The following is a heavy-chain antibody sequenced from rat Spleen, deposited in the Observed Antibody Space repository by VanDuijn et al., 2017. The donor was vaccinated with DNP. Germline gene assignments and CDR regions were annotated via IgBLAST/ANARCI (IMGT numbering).Heavy chain of an antibody. CDR2: VNTGGGIT. CDR1: GFTFSNYD. V-gene: IGHV5S23*01. CDR3: ARHEEQPWFAY. J-gene: IGHJ3*01. Sequence: EVQLVESGGGLAQPGRSLKLSCAVSGFTFSNYDMAWVRQAPSRGLEWVASVNTGGGITYYRDSVKGRFIVSRDNSKSTLYLQMDSLRSEDTATYYCARHEEQPWFAYWGQGTLVTVFS. D-gene: IGHD1-5*01.